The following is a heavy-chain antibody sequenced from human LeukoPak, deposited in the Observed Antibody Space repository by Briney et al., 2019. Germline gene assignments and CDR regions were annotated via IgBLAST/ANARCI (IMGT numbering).Heavy chain of an antibody. J-gene: IGHJ4*02. CDR3: ARSFIEVTGRVAYCFDF. V-gene: IGHV3-21*01. CDR1: GFTFSSYS. D-gene: IGHD6-19*01. CDR2: ISSTSDYI. Sequence: PGGSLRLSCAASGFTFSSYSMNWVRQAPGKGLEWVSSISSTSDYIYYADSMKGRFTISRDNAKNSLYLQMNSLRAEDTAVYYCARSFIEVTGRVAYCFDFWGQGTLVSVSS.